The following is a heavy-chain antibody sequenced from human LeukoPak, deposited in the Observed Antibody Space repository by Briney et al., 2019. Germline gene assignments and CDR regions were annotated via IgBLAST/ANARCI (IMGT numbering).Heavy chain of an antibody. D-gene: IGHD2-21*02. CDR2: ISYDGSNK. V-gene: IGHV3-30-3*01. CDR3: ATRLAMVTVDPFDN. CDR1: GFTFSSYA. J-gene: IGHJ4*02. Sequence: GGSLRLSCAASGFTFSSYAMHWVRQAPGKGLEWVAVISYDGSNKYYADSVKGRFTISRDNSKNTLYLQMNSLRAEDTAVYYCATRLAMVTVDPFDNWGQGTLVTVST.